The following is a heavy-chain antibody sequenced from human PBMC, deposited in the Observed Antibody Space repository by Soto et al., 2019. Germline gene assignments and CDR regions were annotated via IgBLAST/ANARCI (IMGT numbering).Heavy chain of an antibody. D-gene: IGHD5-12*01. Sequence: QVQLVESGGGVVQPGRSLRLSCAASGFTFSSYGMHWVRQAPGKGLEWVAVIWYDGSNKYYADSVKGRFTISRDNSKNTLYLQMNSLRAEDTAVYYCAREYSGYDFWYFDLWGRGTLVTVSS. V-gene: IGHV3-33*01. J-gene: IGHJ2*01. CDR3: AREYSGYDFWYFDL. CDR1: GFTFSSYG. CDR2: IWYDGSNK.